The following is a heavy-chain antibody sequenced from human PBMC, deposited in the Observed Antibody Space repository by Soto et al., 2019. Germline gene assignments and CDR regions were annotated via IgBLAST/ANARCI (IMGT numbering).Heavy chain of an antibody. J-gene: IGHJ5*02. V-gene: IGHV1-2*04. CDR1: GYTFTGYY. Sequence: ASVKVSCKASGYTFTGYYMHWVRQAPGQGLEWMGWINPNSGGTNYAQKFQGWVTMTRDTSTSTAYMELRRLRSDDTAVYYCARSSVAAAGTKIGPWGQGTLVTVSS. CDR2: INPNSGGT. CDR3: ARSSVAAAGTKIGP. D-gene: IGHD6-13*01.